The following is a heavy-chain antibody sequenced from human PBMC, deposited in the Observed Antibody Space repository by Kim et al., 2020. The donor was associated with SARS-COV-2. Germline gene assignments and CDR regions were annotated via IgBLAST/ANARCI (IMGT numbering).Heavy chain of an antibody. CDR2: VSATGGA. CDR3: ARGPLLGSGTHWGVSNPFDV. D-gene: IGHD3-10*01. V-gene: IGHV4-31*03. J-gene: IGHJ6*02. Sequence: SETLSLTCSVSGGSIIRASQFWSWLRQHPGKGLEWLAYVSATGGAEHSPSLRGRLTISRDLPKNDFSLKLASVTAADTAVYYCARGPLLGSGTHWGVSNPFDVWGQGTTVTVSS. CDR1: GGSIIRASQF.